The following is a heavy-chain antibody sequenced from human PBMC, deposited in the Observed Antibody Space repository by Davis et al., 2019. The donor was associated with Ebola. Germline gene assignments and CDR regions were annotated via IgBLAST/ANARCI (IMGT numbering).Heavy chain of an antibody. J-gene: IGHJ4*02. D-gene: IGHD3-16*01. CDR1: GYTFTGYY. CDR2: INPHSGGT. CDR3: TIGGTTGGFDY. V-gene: IGHV1-2*06. Sequence: ASVMVSCKASGYTFTGYYMHWVRQAPRQGLEWMGRINPHSGGTNYAQKFQGRVTLSRDTSTTTAYLELSRLRSDDTAVYYCTIGGTTGGFDYWGQGTLVTVSS.